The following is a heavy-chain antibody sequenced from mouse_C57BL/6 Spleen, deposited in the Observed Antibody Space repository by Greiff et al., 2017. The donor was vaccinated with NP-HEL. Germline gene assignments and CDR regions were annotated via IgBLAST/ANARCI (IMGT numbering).Heavy chain of an antibody. CDR1: GYTFTSYW. D-gene: IGHD2-12*01. CDR2: IHPNSGST. J-gene: IGHJ2*01. CDR3: ARQTFYSPDY. V-gene: IGHV1-64*01. Sequence: VQLQESGAELVKPGASVKLSCKASGYTFTSYWMHWVKQRPGQGLEWIGMIHPNSGSTNYNEKFKSKATLTVDKSSSTAYMQLSSLTSEDSAVYYCARQTFYSPDYWGQGTTLTVSS.